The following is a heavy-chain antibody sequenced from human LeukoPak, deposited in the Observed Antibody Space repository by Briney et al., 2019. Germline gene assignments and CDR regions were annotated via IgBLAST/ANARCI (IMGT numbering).Heavy chain of an antibody. V-gene: IGHV4-59*08. J-gene: IGHJ1*01. CDR1: GGSISSYY. D-gene: IGHD1-1*01. Sequence: SETLSLTCTVSGGSISSYYWSWIRQPPGKALEWIGYIYYSGTTNYNPSLKSRVTMSVDTSKNQFSLKLNSTTAADTAVYYCSRHGTWAGPFQHWGQGTLVAGSS. CDR2: IYYSGTT. CDR3: SRHGTWAGPFQH.